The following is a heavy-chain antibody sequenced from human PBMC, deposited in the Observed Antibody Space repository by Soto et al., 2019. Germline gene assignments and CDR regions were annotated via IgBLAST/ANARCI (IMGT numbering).Heavy chain of an antibody. V-gene: IGHV4-39*01. Sequence: SETLSLTCTVSGGSISDISYCWGWIRQPPGKGLQWIGCMFYSGAAYYNPSLKNRVTLSVDTSNNEFSLKLVSVTAPDTAVYYCARHKSGSDWLNPWGQGTLVTVSS. CDR1: GGSISDISYC. CDR3: ARHKSGSDWLNP. D-gene: IGHD2-15*01. CDR2: MFYSGAA. J-gene: IGHJ5*02.